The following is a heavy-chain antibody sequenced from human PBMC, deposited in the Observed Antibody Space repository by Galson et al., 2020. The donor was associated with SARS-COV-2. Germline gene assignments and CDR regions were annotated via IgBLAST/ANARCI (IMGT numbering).Heavy chain of an antibody. CDR3: ARERGGYCSSTSCQYYFDY. J-gene: IGHJ4*02. D-gene: IGHD2-2*01. CDR1: GFTFSSYS. Sequence: GGSLRLSCAASGFTFSSYSMNWVRQAPGKGLEWVSSISSSSSYIYYADSVKGRFTISRDNAKNSLYLQMNSLRAEDTAVYYCARERGGYCSSTSCQYYFDYWGQGTLVTVSS. V-gene: IGHV3-21*01. CDR2: ISSSSSYI.